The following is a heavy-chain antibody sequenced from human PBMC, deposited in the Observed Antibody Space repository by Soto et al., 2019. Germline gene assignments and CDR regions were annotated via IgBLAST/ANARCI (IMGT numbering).Heavy chain of an antibody. CDR2: ISYDGSNK. CDR3: ARDLGIGQQLVYYYYGMDV. V-gene: IGHV3-30-3*01. Sequence: PGGSLRLSCAASGFTFSSYAMHWVRQAPGKGLEWVAVISYDGSNKYYADSVKGRFTISRDNSKNTLYLQMNSLRAEDTAVYYCARDLGIGQQLVYYYYGMDVWGQGTTVTVSS. J-gene: IGHJ6*02. D-gene: IGHD6-13*01. CDR1: GFTFSSYA.